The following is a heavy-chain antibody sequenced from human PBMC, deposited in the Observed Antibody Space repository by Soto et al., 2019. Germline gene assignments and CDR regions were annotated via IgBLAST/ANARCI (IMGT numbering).Heavy chain of an antibody. CDR1: GFTFSNAW. D-gene: IGHD7-27*01. Sequence: GGSLRLSCAASGFTFSNAWMSWVRQAPGKGLEWVGRIKSKTDGGTTDYAAPVKGRFTISRDDSKNTLYLQMNSLKTEDTAVYYCTTDEDLTERDAFDIWGQGTMVTVSS. V-gene: IGHV3-15*01. CDR2: IKSKTDGGTT. CDR3: TTDEDLTERDAFDI. J-gene: IGHJ3*02.